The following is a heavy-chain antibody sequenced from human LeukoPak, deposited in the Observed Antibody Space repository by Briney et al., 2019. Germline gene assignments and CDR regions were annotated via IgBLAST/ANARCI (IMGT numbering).Heavy chain of an antibody. CDR3: AVSVAGYYDSSGTPEN. CDR1: GYSFTTYW. Sequence: GESLKISCKGFGYSFTTYWIGWVRQMPGKGLEWMGIIYPGDSDTRYSPSFQGQVTISADKSISTAYLQWSSLKASDTAMYYCAVSVAGYYDSSGTPENWGQGTLVTVSS. J-gene: IGHJ4*02. D-gene: IGHD3-22*01. CDR2: IYPGDSDT. V-gene: IGHV5-51*01.